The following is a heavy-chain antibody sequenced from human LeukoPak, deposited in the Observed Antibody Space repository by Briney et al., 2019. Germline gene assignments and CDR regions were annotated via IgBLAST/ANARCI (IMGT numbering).Heavy chain of an antibody. D-gene: IGHD3-22*01. J-gene: IGHJ4*02. V-gene: IGHV3-23*01. CDR2: ISSSGVNT. Sequence: GGSLRLSCAASGFTFSSYAMSWVRQTPGKGLEWVSAISSSGVNTYYADSVKGRFTISRDNSKNTLYLQMNRLRAEDTAVYYCAKANYYDSSGYYENLDYWGQGTLVTVSS. CDR1: GFTFSSYA. CDR3: AKANYYDSSGYYENLDY.